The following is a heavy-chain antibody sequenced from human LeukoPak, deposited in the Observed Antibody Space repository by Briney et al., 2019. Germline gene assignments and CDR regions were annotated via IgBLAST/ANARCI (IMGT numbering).Heavy chain of an antibody. J-gene: IGHJ4*02. Sequence: ASVKVSCKASGYTFTSYGISWVRQAPGRGLEWMGWINPNSGGTNYAQNFQGRVTLTRDTSISTAYMELSRLTSDDTAVYYCARDERYDSSGYPFDYWGQGTLVTVSS. V-gene: IGHV1-2*02. CDR1: GYTFTSYG. CDR3: ARDERYDSSGYPFDY. D-gene: IGHD3-22*01. CDR2: INPNSGGT.